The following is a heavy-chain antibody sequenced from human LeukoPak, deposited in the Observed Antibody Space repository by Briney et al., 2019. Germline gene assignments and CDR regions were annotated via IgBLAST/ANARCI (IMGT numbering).Heavy chain of an antibody. Sequence: GGSLRLSCAASGFTFSDYYMNWIRQAPGKGLEWVSAISGSGGSTYYADSVKGRFTISRDNSKNTLYLQMNSLRAEDTAVYYCAKVSSVLYYDSSGPFTPDYWGQGTLVTVSS. J-gene: IGHJ4*02. CDR3: AKVSSVLYYDSSGPFTPDY. D-gene: IGHD3-22*01. V-gene: IGHV3-23*01. CDR1: GFTFSDYY. CDR2: ISGSGGST.